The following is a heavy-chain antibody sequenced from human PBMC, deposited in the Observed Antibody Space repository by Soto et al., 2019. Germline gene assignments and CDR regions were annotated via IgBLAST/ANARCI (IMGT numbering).Heavy chain of an antibody. V-gene: IGHV3-30*18. J-gene: IGHJ4*02. Sequence: GGSLRLSCAASGFTFSSYGMHWVRQAPGKGLGWVAVISYDGSNKYYADSVKGRFTISRDNSKNTLYLQMNSLRAEDTAVYYCAKGTWPYYYDSSGYPNYWGQGTLVTVSS. CDR2: ISYDGSNK. CDR3: AKGTWPYYYDSSGYPNY. D-gene: IGHD3-22*01. CDR1: GFTFSSYG.